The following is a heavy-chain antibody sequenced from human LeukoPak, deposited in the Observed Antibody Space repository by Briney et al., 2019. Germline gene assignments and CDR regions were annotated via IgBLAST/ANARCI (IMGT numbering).Heavy chain of an antibody. J-gene: IGHJ4*02. D-gene: IGHD6-13*01. CDR3: ARSEIAAAAGHCFDY. Sequence: SETLSLTCTVSGGSISSYYWSWIRQPPGKGLEWIGYISYSGSTNYNPSLKSRVTISVDTSKNQFSLKLSSVTAADTAVYYCARSEIAAAAGHCFDYWGQGTLVTVSS. V-gene: IGHV4-59*01. CDR2: ISYSGST. CDR1: GGSISSYY.